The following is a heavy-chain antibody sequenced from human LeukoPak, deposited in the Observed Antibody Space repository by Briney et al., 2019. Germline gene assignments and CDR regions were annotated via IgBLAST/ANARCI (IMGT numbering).Heavy chain of an antibody. CDR1: GFTFDDYA. CDR3: AKGARAWELLFAFDV. D-gene: IGHD1-26*01. Sequence: GRSLRLSCAASGFTFDDYAMHWVRQAPGKGLEWVSGISWNSGSIGYADSVKGRFTISRDNAKNSLYLQMNSLRAEDMALYYCAKGARAWELLFAFDVWGQGTMVTVSS. V-gene: IGHV3-9*03. J-gene: IGHJ3*01. CDR2: ISWNSGSI.